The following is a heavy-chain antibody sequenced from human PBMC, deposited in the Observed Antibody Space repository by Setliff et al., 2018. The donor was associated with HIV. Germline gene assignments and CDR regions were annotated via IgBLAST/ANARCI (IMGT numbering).Heavy chain of an antibody. CDR2: IDINTGSP. Sequence: GASVKVSCKASGYTFTNYAMNWVRQAPGQGLEWVAWIDINTGSPSYAQGRVTMTTDTSTSTAYMARRSLGSDDTAVYYCARDQVAFIAAAGTGGCAFDIWGQGTMVTVSS. V-gene: IGHV1-18*01. J-gene: IGHJ3*02. D-gene: IGHD6-13*01. CDR3: ARDQVAFIAAAGTGGCAFDI. CDR1: GYTFTNYA.